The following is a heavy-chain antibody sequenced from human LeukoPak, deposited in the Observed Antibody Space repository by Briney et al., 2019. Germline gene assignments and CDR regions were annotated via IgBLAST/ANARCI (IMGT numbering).Heavy chain of an antibody. D-gene: IGHD3-3*01. CDR1: SGSISSGDYC. CDR2: IYYSGST. Sequence: PSQTLSLTCTVSSGSISSGDYCWSWIRQPPGKGLEWIGYIYYSGSTNYNPSLKSRVTISVDTSKNQFSLKLSSVTAADTAVYYCASREVPVWSGYYITYDAFAIWGQGTMVTVSS. V-gene: IGHV4-61*08. CDR3: ASREVPVWSGYYITYDAFAI. J-gene: IGHJ3*02.